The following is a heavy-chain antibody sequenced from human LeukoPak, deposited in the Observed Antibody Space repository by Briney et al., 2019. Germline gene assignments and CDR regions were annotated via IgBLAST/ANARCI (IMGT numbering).Heavy chain of an antibody. J-gene: IGHJ6*02. Sequence: PSETLSLTCTDSVGSISSSRDYWGSIRQPPGKGLEWIGRVDQSGRTSYNPSLRSRVTISVDTSKKQFSLNLISVTAAETAVYYCATPPYSSGNYNYNMDVWGQGNTVTVSS. CDR2: VDQSGRT. CDR3: ATPPYSSGNYNYNMDV. V-gene: IGHV4-39*01. CDR1: VGSISSSRDY. D-gene: IGHD3-22*01.